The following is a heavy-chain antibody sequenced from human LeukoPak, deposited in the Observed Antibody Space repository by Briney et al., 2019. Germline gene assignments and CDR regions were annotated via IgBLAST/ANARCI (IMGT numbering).Heavy chain of an antibody. D-gene: IGHD3-10*01. Sequence: GGSLRLSCAASGFTFSNYWMTWVRQAPGKGLEWVANIKQDGSEKYYVDSMKGRFTISRDNAKNSLYLQMNSLRVEDTAVYYCARDSGSGSYSGYWGLGTLVTVSS. CDR1: GFTFSNYW. V-gene: IGHV3-7*01. CDR2: IKQDGSEK. CDR3: ARDSGSGSYSGY. J-gene: IGHJ4*02.